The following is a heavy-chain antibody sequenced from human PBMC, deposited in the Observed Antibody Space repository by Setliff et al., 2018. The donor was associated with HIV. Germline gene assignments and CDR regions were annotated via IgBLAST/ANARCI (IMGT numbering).Heavy chain of an antibody. Sequence: GASVKVSCKASGYTFTSDYIHWVRQAPGQGLEWMGIINPAGNHTSHAQKFQGRLTMTRDTSTNTVYMELSSLRSEDTAVYYCARDYFDGSTYPAGDHSYGMVVCGQGTTVTVSS. D-gene: IGHD3-22*01. J-gene: IGHJ6*02. CDR2: INPAGNHT. CDR3: ARDYFDGSTYPAGDHSYGMVV. CDR1: GYTFTSDY. V-gene: IGHV1-46*01.